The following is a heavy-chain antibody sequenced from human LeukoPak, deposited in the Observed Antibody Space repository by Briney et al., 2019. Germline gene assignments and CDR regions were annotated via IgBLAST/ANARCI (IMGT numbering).Heavy chain of an antibody. CDR2: ISSSSSYI. V-gene: IGHV3-21*01. J-gene: IGHJ4*02. D-gene: IGHD3-10*01. Sequence: PGRSLRFSCAASGFTFSSYSMNWVRQAPGKGLEWVSSISSSSSYIYYADSVKGRFTISRDNAKNSLYLQMNSLRAEDTAVYYCARGLRTSSKLLWFGEEPGYWGQGTLVTVSS. CDR3: ARGLRTSSKLLWFGEEPGY. CDR1: GFTFSSYS.